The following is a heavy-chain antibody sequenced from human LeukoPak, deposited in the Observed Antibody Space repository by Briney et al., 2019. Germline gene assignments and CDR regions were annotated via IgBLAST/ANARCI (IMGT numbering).Heavy chain of an antibody. CDR2: INPNSGGT. V-gene: IGHV1-2*06. D-gene: IGHD3-10*01. CDR1: GYTFTSYD. CDR3: ARSPTPITMVRGVHFDY. J-gene: IGHJ4*02. Sequence: ASVKVSCKASGYTFTSYDINWVRQAPGQGLEWMGRINPNSGGTNYAQKFQGRVTMTRDTSISTAYMELSRLRSDDTAVYYCARSPTPITMVRGVHFDYWGQGTLVTVSS.